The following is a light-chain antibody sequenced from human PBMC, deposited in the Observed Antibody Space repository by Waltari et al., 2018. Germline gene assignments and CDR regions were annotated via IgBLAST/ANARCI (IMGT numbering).Light chain of an antibody. Sequence: ETVLTQSPATLSLSPGERATLSCRASHSLSSYLAWYQQKPGQAPRLLIFDASTRATGIPARFSGSGSGTDFTLTISSLEPEDFAVYYCQQRSNWPPGLSFGEGTKVEIK. V-gene: IGKV3-11*01. CDR2: DAS. CDR1: HSLSSY. CDR3: QQRSNWPPGLS. J-gene: IGKJ4*01.